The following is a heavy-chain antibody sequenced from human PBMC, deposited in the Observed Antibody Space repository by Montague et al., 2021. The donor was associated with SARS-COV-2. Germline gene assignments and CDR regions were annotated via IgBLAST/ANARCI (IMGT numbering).Heavy chain of an antibody. D-gene: IGHD4-17*01. J-gene: IGHJ6*04. Sequence: SETLSLTCAVYSGSFSGFFWSWIRQPPGKGLEWIGEIINSGSTNYNPSLKSRVTISVDTSKNQFSLKPTSVTAADTAVYYCARRGSLRSAVPVWGKGTTVTVSS. V-gene: IGHV4-34*12. CDR3: ARRGSLRSAVPV. CDR2: IINSGST. CDR1: SGSFSGFF.